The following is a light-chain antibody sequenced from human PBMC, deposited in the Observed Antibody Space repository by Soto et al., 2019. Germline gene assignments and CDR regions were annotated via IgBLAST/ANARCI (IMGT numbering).Light chain of an antibody. V-gene: IGLV3-16*01. CDR2: KDS. CDR1: GLPRKY. J-gene: IGLJ3*02. CDR3: LSADSGRTTSYRV. Sequence: SYELTQPPSVSVSLGQMARITCSGEGLPRKYAYWYQQKPGQPPVLVIHKDSERPSGIPERFSGSSSGTIATLTITGVQAEDEADYYCLSADSGRTTSYRVFGGGTRSPS.